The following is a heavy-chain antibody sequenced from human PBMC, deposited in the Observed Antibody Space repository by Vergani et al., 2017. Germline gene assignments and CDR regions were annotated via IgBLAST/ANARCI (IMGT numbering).Heavy chain of an antibody. D-gene: IGHD6-13*01. V-gene: IGHV1-69*01. CDR1: GGTFRRYA. CDR2: TIPIFGTA. Sequence: QVQLVQSGAEVKKPGSSVKVSCKASGGTFRRYAISWVRQAPGQGLEWMGGTIPIFGTANYAQKFQGRVTITADESTSTAYMELSSLRTEDTGVYYCARVGDSSSSYDDAFDIWGQGTMVAVSS. J-gene: IGHJ3*02. CDR3: ARVGDSSSSYDDAFDI.